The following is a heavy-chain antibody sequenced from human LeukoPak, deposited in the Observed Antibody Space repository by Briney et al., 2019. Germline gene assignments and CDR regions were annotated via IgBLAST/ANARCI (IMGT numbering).Heavy chain of an antibody. CDR1: GFTFTNYA. D-gene: IGHD4-17*01. Sequence: PGGSLRLSCAASGFTFTNYAMSWVRQAPGKGLEWVANINQDGSEKYYVDSVKGRFTISRDNAKNSLYLQMNSLRAEDTAVYYCARDYGDYWGQGTLVTVSS. V-gene: IGHV3-7*01. CDR2: INQDGSEK. CDR3: ARDYGDY. J-gene: IGHJ4*02.